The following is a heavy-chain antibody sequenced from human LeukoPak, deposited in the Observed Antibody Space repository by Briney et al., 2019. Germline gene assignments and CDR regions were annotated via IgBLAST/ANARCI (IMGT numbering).Heavy chain of an antibody. CDR1: GGSFSGYY. V-gene: IGHV4-34*06. CDR2: INHSGST. CDR3: AAWRYYDSSGYYYEVYGGDDAFDI. D-gene: IGHD3-22*01. Sequence: SETLSLTCAVYGGSFSGYYWSWVRQPPGKGLEWIGEINHSGSTNYNPSLKSRVTISVDKSKNQFSLKLGSVTAADTAVYYCAAWRYYDSSGYYYEVYGGDDAFDIWGQGTMVTVSS. J-gene: IGHJ3*02.